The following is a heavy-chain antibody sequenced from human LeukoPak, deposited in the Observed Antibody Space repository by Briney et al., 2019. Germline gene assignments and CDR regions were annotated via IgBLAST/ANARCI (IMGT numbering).Heavy chain of an antibody. CDR3: ARAIVVVVAATRRNWFDP. CDR1: GGSFSGYY. Sequence: SETLSLTCAVYGGSFSGYYWSWIRQPPGKGLGWIGEINHSGSTNYNPSLKSRVTISVDTSKNQFSLKLSSVTAADTAVYYCARAIVVVVAATRRNWFDPWGQGTLVTVSS. CDR2: INHSGST. D-gene: IGHD2-15*01. V-gene: IGHV4-34*01. J-gene: IGHJ5*02.